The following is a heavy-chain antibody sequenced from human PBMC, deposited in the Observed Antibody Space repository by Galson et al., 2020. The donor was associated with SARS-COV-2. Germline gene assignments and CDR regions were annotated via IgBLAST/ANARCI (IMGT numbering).Heavy chain of an antibody. CDR3: ARVGTRSGWKYYFDY. CDR2: INSDGSST. Sequence: TGGSLRLSCAASGFTFSSCWMHWVRQAPGKGLVWVSRINSDGSSTSYADSVKGRFTISRDNAKNTLYLQMNSLRAEDTAVYYCARVGTRSGWKYYFDYLGQGTLVTVSS. V-gene: IGHV3-74*01. D-gene: IGHD6-19*01. J-gene: IGHJ4*02. CDR1: GFTFSSCW.